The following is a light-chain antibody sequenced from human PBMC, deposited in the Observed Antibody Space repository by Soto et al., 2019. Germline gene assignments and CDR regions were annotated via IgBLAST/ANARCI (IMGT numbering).Light chain of an antibody. V-gene: IGKV1-5*01. CDR3: QQYNSDSPT. Sequence: DIQMTQSPSTLSPSVGDRVTITCRASQSVDTYLAWYHQKPGKAPKLLIYDASSLESGVPSRFSGSGSGTEFTLTISSLQPDDFATYYCQQYNSDSPTFGQGTKLEIK. CDR2: DAS. J-gene: IGKJ2*01. CDR1: QSVDTY.